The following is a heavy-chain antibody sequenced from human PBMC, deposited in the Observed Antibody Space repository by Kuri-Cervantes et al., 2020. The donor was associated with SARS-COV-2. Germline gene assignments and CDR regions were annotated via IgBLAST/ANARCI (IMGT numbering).Heavy chain of an antibody. CDR2: IIPIFGTA. CDR3: ARSITSWGRGGYYYYGMDV. J-gene: IGHJ6*02. Sequence: SVKVSCKASGGTLSSYAISWVRQAPGQGLEWMGGIIPIFGTANYAQKFQGRVTITRDTSASTAYMELSSLRSEDTAVYYCARSITSWGRGGYYYYGMDVWGQGTTVTVSS. D-gene: IGHD2-2*01. CDR1: GGTLSSYA. V-gene: IGHV1-69*05.